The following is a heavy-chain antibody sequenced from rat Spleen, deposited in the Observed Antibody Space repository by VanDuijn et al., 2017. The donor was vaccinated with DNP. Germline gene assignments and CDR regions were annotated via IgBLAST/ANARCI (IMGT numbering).Heavy chain of an antibody. D-gene: IGHD4-3*01. CDR3: VRWNSGHFDY. J-gene: IGHJ2*01. CDR1: GFTFSDFY. V-gene: IGHV5-22*01. Sequence: EVQLVESGGGLVQPGRSLKISCAASGFTFSDFYMAWVRQAPAKGLEWVAYIGSAAYAPYYGDSVKGRFTISRDNAKSTLYLQMNSLRSEDMATYYCVRWNSGHFDYWGQGVMVTVSS. CDR2: IGSAAYAP.